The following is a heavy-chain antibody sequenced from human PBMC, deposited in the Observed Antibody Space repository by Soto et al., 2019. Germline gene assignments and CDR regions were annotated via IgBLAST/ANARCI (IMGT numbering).Heavy chain of an antibody. CDR1: GYSVTSSDYY. Sequence: PSETLSLTCSVSGYSVTSSDYYWAWIRQPPGKGLEWIGSMFYSGLTYYNPSLKSRVTLSVDTSKSQFSVRLNSVTAADTAVYYCAAMEMGADRTYYYYGMDVCGQGPTVTVSS. D-gene: IGHD3-16*01. CDR3: AAMEMGADRTYYYYGMDV. CDR2: MFYSGLT. J-gene: IGHJ6*02. V-gene: IGHV4-39*01.